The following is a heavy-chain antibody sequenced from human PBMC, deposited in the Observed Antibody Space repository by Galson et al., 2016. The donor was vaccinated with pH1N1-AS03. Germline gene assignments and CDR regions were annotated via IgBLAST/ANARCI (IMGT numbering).Heavy chain of an antibody. D-gene: IGHD3-22*01. V-gene: IGHV1-69*13. CDR2: IHPIFGTP. CDR3: ARDRHYDSSGRYFYESEH. CDR1: GGNFGNYA. Sequence: SVKVSCKASGGNFGNYAISWMRQAPGQGLEWMGGIHPIFGTPSYAQKFQGRLTVTADDSTSAAYMELSSLTSEDTAIYYCARDRHYDSSGRYFYESEHWGQGTLVIVSS. J-gene: IGHJ4*02.